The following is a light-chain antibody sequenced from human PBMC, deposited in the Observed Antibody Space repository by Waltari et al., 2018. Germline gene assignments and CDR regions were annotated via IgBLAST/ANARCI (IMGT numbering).Light chain of an antibody. CDR2: DVT. Sequence: QSALTQAASVSGSPGQSITISCTGTSSDVGGYTSVSWYQQHPGKAPNALIYDVTNRPSGVSTRVSGAKSGNTASLTISGLQAEDEADYYCSAYTRSGTYVFGTGTKVTVL. J-gene: IGLJ1*01. V-gene: IGLV2-14*03. CDR1: SSDVGGYTS. CDR3: SAYTRSGTYV.